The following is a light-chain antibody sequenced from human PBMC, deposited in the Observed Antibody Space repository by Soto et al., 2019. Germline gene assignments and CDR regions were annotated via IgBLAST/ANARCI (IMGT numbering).Light chain of an antibody. J-gene: IGLJ2*01. CDR1: SSDVGGYNF. Sequence: QSALTQPRSVSGSPGQSVTISCTGTSSDVGGYNFVSWYQQHPGKPPKLMIYEVSNRPSGISNRFSGSKSGNTASLTLSGLQAEDEADYYCSSYTSSSTLVFGGGTKLTVL. CDR3: SSYTSSSTLV. CDR2: EVS. V-gene: IGLV2-14*01.